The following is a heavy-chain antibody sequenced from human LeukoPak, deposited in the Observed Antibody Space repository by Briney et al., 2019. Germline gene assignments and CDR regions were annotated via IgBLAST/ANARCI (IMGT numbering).Heavy chain of an antibody. Sequence: GGSLRLSCAASGFTFSTYWMTWVRQAPGKGLEWVANIKQDGSDKYYVDSVKGRFTISKDNAKNSLYLQMNSLRAEDTAVYYCVRDFSRTRLERPFDYWGQGTLVTVS. D-gene: IGHD1-1*01. CDR3: VRDFSRTRLERPFDY. V-gene: IGHV3-7*01. J-gene: IGHJ4*02. CDR2: IKQDGSDK. CDR1: GFTFSTYW.